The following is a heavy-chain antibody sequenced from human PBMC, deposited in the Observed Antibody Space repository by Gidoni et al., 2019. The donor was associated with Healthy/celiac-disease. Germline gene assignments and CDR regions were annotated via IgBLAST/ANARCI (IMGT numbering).Heavy chain of an antibody. V-gene: IGHV3-23*01. CDR3: AKDLAGTSDAFDI. J-gene: IGHJ3*02. CDR1: GFTFSSYA. Sequence: EVQLLESGGGLVQPGGSLRLSCAASGFTFSSYAMSWVRQAPGKGLGWVSAISGSGGSTYYADSVKGRFTISRDNSKNTLYLQMNSLRAEDTAVYYCAKDLAGTSDAFDIWGQGTMVTVSS. CDR2: ISGSGGST.